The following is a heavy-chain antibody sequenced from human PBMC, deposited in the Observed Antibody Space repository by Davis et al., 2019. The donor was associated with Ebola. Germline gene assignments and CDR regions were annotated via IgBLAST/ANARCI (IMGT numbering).Heavy chain of an antibody. D-gene: IGHD6-19*01. CDR3: STSGSGPGYRYYFDY. CDR1: GYTFTSYG. J-gene: IGHJ4*02. Sequence: AASVKVSCKASGYTFTSYGISWVRQAPGQGLEWMGWISAYNGNTNYAQKFQGSVTMTTDTSTSTAYMELRSLRSDDTAVYYCSTSGSGPGYRYYFDYWGQGTLVTVSS. V-gene: IGHV1-18*04. CDR2: ISAYNGNT.